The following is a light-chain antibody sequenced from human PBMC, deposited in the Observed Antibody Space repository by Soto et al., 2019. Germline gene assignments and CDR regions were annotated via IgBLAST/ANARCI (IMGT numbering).Light chain of an antibody. CDR1: SNDIGGYNF. CDR2: DVT. J-gene: IGLJ1*01. CDR3: NSSSGGNTLYV. V-gene: IGLV2-14*01. Sequence: QSALTQPASVAGSPGQSITIPCNGTSNDIGGYNFVSWFQQHPGKAPKLLICDVTRRPSGVSDRFSGSKSGNTASLTISGRRAEDEDDYYCNSSSGGNTLYVFGSGTKLTVL.